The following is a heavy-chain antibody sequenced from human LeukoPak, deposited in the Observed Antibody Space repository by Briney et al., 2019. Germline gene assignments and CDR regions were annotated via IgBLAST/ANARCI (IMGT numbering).Heavy chain of an antibody. CDR2: ISGSGGST. V-gene: IGHV3-23*01. CDR1: GFTFSSYT. Sequence: GGSLRLSCSASGFTFSSYTMHWVRQSPGKGLEWVSAISGSGGSTYYADSVKGRFTISRDNSKNTLYLQMNSLRAEDTAVYYCAKVPTRYYYDSSGFNWFDPWGQGTLVTVSS. J-gene: IGHJ5*02. CDR3: AKVPTRYYYDSSGFNWFDP. D-gene: IGHD3-22*01.